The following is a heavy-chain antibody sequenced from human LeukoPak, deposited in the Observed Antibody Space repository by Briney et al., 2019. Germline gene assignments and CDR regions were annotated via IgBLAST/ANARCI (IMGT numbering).Heavy chain of an antibody. Sequence: PSQTLSLTCTVSGGSISSGGYYWSWIRQPPGKGLEWIGSIYYSGSTYYNPSLKSRVTISVDTSKNQFSLKLSSVTAADTAVYYCARDSSSGYYYPDAFDIWGQGTMVTVSS. D-gene: IGHD3-22*01. CDR1: GGSISSGGYY. J-gene: IGHJ3*02. CDR2: IYYSGST. V-gene: IGHV4-30-2*03. CDR3: ARDSSSGYYYPDAFDI.